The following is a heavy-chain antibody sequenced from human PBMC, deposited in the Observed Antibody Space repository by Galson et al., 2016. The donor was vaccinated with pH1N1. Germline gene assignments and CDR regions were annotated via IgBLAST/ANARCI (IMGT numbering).Heavy chain of an antibody. Sequence: SLRLSCAASGFIFSTYRTHWVRQAPGKGLEWVAVVLYDGTNEYLADSVKGRFTISRDNARNSLYLQLTNLRAEDTAVYYCVRDLTRRGSLPGYYFDSWGQGTLVTVSS. V-gene: IGHV3-30-3*01. D-gene: IGHD1-26*01. CDR3: VRDLTRRGSLPGYYFDS. J-gene: IGHJ4*02. CDR2: VLYDGTNE. CDR1: GFIFSTYR.